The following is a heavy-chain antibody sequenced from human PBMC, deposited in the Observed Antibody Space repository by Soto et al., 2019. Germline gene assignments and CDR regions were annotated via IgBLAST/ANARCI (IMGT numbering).Heavy chain of an antibody. J-gene: IGHJ5*02. Sequence: SETLSLTCTVSGGSISSYYWSWIRQPAGKGLEWIGRIYTSGSTNYNPSLKSRVTMSVDTSKNQFSLKLSSVTAADTAVYYCARGDCSSTSCYMKFWFDPWGQGTLVTVSS. V-gene: IGHV4-4*07. D-gene: IGHD2-2*02. CDR1: GGSISSYY. CDR2: IYTSGST. CDR3: ARGDCSSTSCYMKFWFDP.